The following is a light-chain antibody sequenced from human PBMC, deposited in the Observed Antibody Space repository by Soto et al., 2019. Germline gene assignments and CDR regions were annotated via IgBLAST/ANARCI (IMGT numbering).Light chain of an antibody. CDR3: FSFTTTSTHV. CDR2: EVT. CDR1: RRDVGGYNY. V-gene: IGLV2-14*01. Sequence: QSVLTQPASVSGSPGQSITISCTGTRRDVGGYNYVSWYQQYPGKSPKLLIYEVTHRPSGVSNRFSGSKSGNTASLTISGLQAEDEAEYFCFSFTTTSTHVFGTGTKVTVL. J-gene: IGLJ1*01.